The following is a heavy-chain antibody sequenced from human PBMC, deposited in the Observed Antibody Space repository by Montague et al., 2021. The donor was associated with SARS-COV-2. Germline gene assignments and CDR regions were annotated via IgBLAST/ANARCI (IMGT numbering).Heavy chain of an antibody. J-gene: IGHJ4*02. Sequence: SLRLSCAASGFTFSSYSMNWVRQAPGKGLEWVSSISSSSSYIYYADSVKGRFTISRDNAKNSLYLQMNSLRAEDTAVYYCAREITMVRGVTLDYWGQGTLVTASS. D-gene: IGHD3-10*01. V-gene: IGHV3-21*01. CDR1: GFTFSSYS. CDR2: ISSSSSYI. CDR3: AREITMVRGVTLDY.